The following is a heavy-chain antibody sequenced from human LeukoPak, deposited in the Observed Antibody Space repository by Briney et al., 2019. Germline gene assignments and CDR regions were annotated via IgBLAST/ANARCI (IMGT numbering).Heavy chain of an antibody. J-gene: IGHJ4*02. V-gene: IGHV4-61*02. CDR3: TRHRYGDSGGDFDY. CDR2: IYSSGNT. Sequence: SETLSLACTVSGGSISTDNFFWNWIRQPAGKGLEWIGRIYSSGNTDYNPSLKTRVTLSIDTSKNQFSLKLSSVTAADTAVYFCTRHRYGDSGGDFDYWGRGTLVTVSS. CDR1: GGSISTDNFF. D-gene: IGHD4-17*01.